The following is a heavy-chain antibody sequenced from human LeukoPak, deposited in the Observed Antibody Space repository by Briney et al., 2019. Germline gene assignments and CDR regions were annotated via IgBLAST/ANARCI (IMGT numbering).Heavy chain of an antibody. V-gene: IGHV3-7*01. CDR2: IEQDGSKK. Sequence: GGSLRLSCAASGFTFSSYWMNWVRQAPGKGLEWVANIEQDGSKKYYVDSVKGRFTISRDNAKNSLYLQMNSLRAEDTAVYYCAREYCTNGVCYGGYYFDYWGQGTLVTVSS. CDR1: GFTFSSYW. CDR3: AREYCTNGVCYGGYYFDY. J-gene: IGHJ4*02. D-gene: IGHD2-8*01.